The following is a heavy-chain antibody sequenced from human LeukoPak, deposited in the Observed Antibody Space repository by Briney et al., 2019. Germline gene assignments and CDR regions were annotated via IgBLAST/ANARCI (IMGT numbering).Heavy chain of an antibody. Sequence: GGSLRLSCAASGFIFNSYWMSWVRQAPGKGLEWVSAISGSGGSTYYADSVKGRFTISRDNSKNTLYLQMNSLRAEDTAVYYCASDGITMLRTDYWGQGTLVTVSS. CDR1: GFIFNSYW. CDR2: ISGSGGST. D-gene: IGHD3-10*01. J-gene: IGHJ4*02. CDR3: ASDGITMLRTDY. V-gene: IGHV3-23*01.